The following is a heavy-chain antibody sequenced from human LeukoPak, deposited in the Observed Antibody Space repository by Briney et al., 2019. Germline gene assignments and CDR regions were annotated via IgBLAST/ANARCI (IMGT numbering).Heavy chain of an antibody. J-gene: IGHJ4*02. V-gene: IGHV4-59*01. CDR1: GGSISSYY. D-gene: IGHD6-19*01. Sequence: PSETLSLTCTVSGGSISSYYWSWIRQPPGKGLEWIGYIYYSGSTNYNPSLKSRATISVDTSENQFSLKLSSVTAADTAVYYCARVPGAVGLFDYWGQGSLVTVSS. CDR3: ARVPGAVGLFDY. CDR2: IYYSGST.